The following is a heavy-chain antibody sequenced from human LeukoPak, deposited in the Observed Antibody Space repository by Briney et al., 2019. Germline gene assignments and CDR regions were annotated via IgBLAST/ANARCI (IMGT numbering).Heavy chain of an antibody. CDR3: TRGITGHYRSLGGFAFDI. D-gene: IGHD3-16*01. J-gene: IGHJ3*02. V-gene: IGHV4-59*11. Sequence: SETLSLTCSVSGASITQHYWSWIRQPPGKGLEYIGYFYYDGNTNYTSSVRSRVTILVDTSKSQFTLNLRSVTAADTAKYYCTRGITGHYRSLGGFAFDIWGQGTMVAVSS. CDR1: GASITQHY. CDR2: FYYDGNT.